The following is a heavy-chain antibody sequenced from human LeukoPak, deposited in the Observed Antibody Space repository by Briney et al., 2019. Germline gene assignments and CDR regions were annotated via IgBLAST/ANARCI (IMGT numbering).Heavy chain of an antibody. Sequence: GGSLRLSCAASGFTFSSYAMSWVRQAPGKGLEWVSAISGSGGSTYYADSVKGRFTISRDNSKDTLYLQMNSLRAEDTAVYYCARLRVAAAGNLKTSYYFDYWGQGTLVTVSS. V-gene: IGHV3-23*01. CDR3: ARLRVAAAGNLKTSYYFDY. J-gene: IGHJ4*02. CDR2: ISGSGGST. D-gene: IGHD6-13*01. CDR1: GFTFSSYA.